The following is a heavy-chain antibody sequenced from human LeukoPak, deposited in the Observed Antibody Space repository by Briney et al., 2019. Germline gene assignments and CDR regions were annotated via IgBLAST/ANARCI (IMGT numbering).Heavy chain of an antibody. D-gene: IGHD3-22*01. Sequence: SETLSLTCTVSGGSISSYYWSWIRQPAGKGLEWIGRIYTSGSTNYNPSLKSRVAMSVDTSKNQFSLKLSSVTAADTAVYYCARSRRSYYDSSGYYDDWGQGTLVTVSS. J-gene: IGHJ4*02. CDR3: ARSRRSYYDSSGYYDD. V-gene: IGHV4-4*07. CDR2: IYTSGST. CDR1: GGSISSYY.